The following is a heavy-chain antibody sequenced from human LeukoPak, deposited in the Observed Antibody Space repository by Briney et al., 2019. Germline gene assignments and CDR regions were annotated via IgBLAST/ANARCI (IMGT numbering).Heavy chain of an antibody. CDR1: GGSISSGSYY. CDR2: IYTSGST. Sequence: SETLSLTCTVSGGSISSGSYYWSWIRQPAGKGLEWIGRIYTSGSTNYNPSLKSRVTISVDKSKNQFSLKLSSVTAADTAVYYCARSTYCSGSCPFDYWGQGTLVTVSS. CDR3: ARSTYCSGSCPFDY. V-gene: IGHV4-61*02. D-gene: IGHD2-15*01. J-gene: IGHJ4*02.